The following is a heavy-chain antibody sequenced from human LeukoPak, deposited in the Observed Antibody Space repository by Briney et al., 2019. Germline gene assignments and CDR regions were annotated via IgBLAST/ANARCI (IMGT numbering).Heavy chain of an antibody. V-gene: IGHV3-30*18. Sequence: GGSLRLSCAASGFTFSSYGMHWVRQAPGKGLEWVAVISYDGSNKYYADSVKGRFTISRDNSKNTLYLQMNSLRAEDTAVYYCAKIPPQKYDYVWGSYRAKPLGYWGQGTLVTVSS. CDR3: AKIPPQKYDYVWGSYRAKPLGY. J-gene: IGHJ4*02. CDR1: GFTFSSYG. CDR2: ISYDGSNK. D-gene: IGHD3-16*02.